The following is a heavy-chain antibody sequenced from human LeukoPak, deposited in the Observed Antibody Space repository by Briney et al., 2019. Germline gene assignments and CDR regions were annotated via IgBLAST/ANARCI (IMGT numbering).Heavy chain of an antibody. D-gene: IGHD2-8*01. CDR3: ARSRERVCTNPPCYVDLQAT. Sequence: SETLSLTCTVSGGSISSGSYYWTWIRQPAGKGLEWIVRIYISESANYNSSLKSRVTILVDTSKNQFSLKLSSVTAADTAMYYCARSRERVCTNPPCYVDLQATWGQGTLVTVSP. CDR1: GGSISSGSYY. J-gene: IGHJ4*02. V-gene: IGHV4-61*02. CDR2: IYISESA.